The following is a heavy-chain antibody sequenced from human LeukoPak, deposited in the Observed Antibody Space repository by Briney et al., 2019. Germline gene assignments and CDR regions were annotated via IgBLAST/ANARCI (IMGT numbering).Heavy chain of an antibody. CDR2: INHSGST. CDR3: ARAERWIQPFFDY. J-gene: IGHJ4*02. Sequence: SETLSLTCAVYGGSFSGYYWSWIRQPPGKGLEWIGEINHSGSTNYNPSLKSRVTISVDTSKNQFSLKLSSVTAADTAVYYCARAERWIQPFFDYWGQGTLVTVSS. D-gene: IGHD5-18*01. V-gene: IGHV4-34*01. CDR1: GGSFSGYY.